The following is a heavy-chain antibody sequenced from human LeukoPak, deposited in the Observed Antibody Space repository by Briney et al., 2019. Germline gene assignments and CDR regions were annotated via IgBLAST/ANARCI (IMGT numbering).Heavy chain of an antibody. CDR3: AKAGYLEYFRH. Sequence: SETLSLTCTVSGGSISTDYWSWIRQPPGKGLEWIAYIYYSGSTNYNPSLKSRVTISVDTSKNQFSLKLSSVTAADTAVYYCAKAGYLEYFRHWGQGTLVTVSS. CDR1: GGSISTDY. CDR2: IYYSGST. J-gene: IGHJ1*01. D-gene: IGHD5-12*01. V-gene: IGHV4-59*01.